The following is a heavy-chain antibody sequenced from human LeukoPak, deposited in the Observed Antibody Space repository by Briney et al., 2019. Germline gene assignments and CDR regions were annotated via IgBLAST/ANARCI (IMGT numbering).Heavy chain of an antibody. Sequence: QPGGSLRLSCAPSGFTFSSYAMSWVRHAPGKGLEWVSAISGSGGSTYYADSVKGRFTISRDNSKNTLYLQMNSLRAEDTAVYYCARATIAYCGGDCYTEYFQHWGQGTLVTVSS. J-gene: IGHJ1*01. CDR2: ISGSGGST. V-gene: IGHV3-23*01. D-gene: IGHD2-21*02. CDR1: GFTFSSYA. CDR3: ARATIAYCGGDCYTEYFQH.